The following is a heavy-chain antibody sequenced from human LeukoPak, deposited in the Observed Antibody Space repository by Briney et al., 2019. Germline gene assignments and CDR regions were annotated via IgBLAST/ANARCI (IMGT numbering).Heavy chain of an antibody. V-gene: IGHV1-8*01. J-gene: IGHJ3*02. D-gene: IGHD7-27*01. CDR3: ARGQSSTGDDAFDI. CDR1: GYTFTSYD. Sequence: GASVKVSCKASGYTFTSYDINWVRQATGQGLEWMGWMNPNSGNTGHAQKFQGRVTMTRNTSISTAYMELSSLRSEDTAVYYCARGQSSTGDDAFDIWGQGTMVTVSS. CDR2: MNPNSGNT.